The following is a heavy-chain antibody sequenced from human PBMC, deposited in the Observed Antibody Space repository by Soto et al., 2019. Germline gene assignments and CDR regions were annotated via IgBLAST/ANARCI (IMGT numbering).Heavy chain of an antibody. J-gene: IGHJ4*02. D-gene: IGHD3-16*02. Sequence: QVQLQESGPGLVKPSQTLSLTCTVSGGSISSGGYYWSWIRQHPGKSLEWIGYIYYSGSTYYNPSLKSRVIMSLHTSKYQFSLKLSSVNAADTAVYYCARGRDYIWGRYRYLYDYWGQGTLVTVS. CDR2: IYYSGST. CDR1: GGSISSGGYY. V-gene: IGHV4-31*03. CDR3: ARGRDYIWGRYRYLYDY.